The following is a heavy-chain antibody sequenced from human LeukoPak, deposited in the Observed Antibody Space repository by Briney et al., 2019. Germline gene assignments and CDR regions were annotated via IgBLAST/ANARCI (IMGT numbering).Heavy chain of an antibody. V-gene: IGHV3-9*01. J-gene: IGHJ3*01. CDR1: GFTFNDHA. D-gene: IGHD3-22*01. Sequence: GGSLRLSCAASGFTFNDHAIYWVRQAPGKGREWVSGINWNSDRIGYADSGKGRFTISRDDAKNSLFLQMNSLRAEDTALYYCARASYYYDTTGLGAVDVWGQGTMVTVSS. CDR2: INWNSDRI. CDR3: ARASYYYDTTGLGAVDV.